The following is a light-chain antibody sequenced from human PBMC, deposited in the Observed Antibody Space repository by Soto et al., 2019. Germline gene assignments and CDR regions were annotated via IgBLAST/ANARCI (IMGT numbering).Light chain of an antibody. CDR2: DAS. CDR1: QDISNY. Sequence: DLQMTQSPSSLSASVGDRVTITCQASQDISNYLNWYQQKPGKAPKLLIYDASNLETGVPSRFXGSRSGKDFTFTISNLQPEDIATYYCQQYDNLPSITFGQGTRLEIK. V-gene: IGKV1-33*01. J-gene: IGKJ5*01. CDR3: QQYDNLPSIT.